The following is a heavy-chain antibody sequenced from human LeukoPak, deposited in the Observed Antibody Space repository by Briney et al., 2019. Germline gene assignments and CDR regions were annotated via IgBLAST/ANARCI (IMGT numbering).Heavy chain of an antibody. CDR2: VNCLSGEI. V-gene: IGHV1-2*02. CDR1: GYLFTDYY. CDR3: ARYIVGATHFDY. Sequence: ASVKVSCRASGYLFTDYYIHWVRRAPGQGLEWLGCVNCLSGEINYRRNFQGRVTMTRDTSISTAYMELSRLRSDDTAVYYCARYIVGATHFDYWGQGTLVTVSS. J-gene: IGHJ4*02. D-gene: IGHD1-26*01.